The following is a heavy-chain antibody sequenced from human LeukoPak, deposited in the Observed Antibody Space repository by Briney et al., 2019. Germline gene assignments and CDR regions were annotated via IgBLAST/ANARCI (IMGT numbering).Heavy chain of an antibody. Sequence: PGGSLTLSCAASGFTFNDYYMSWIRQAPGKGLEWVSYISSSGSTIYYADSVKGRFTISRDNAKNSLYLQMNSLRAEDTAVYYCAPDVSSGYYYVDWGQGTLDTVSS. V-gene: IGHV3-11*04. CDR2: ISSSGSTI. CDR3: APDVSSGYYYVD. D-gene: IGHD3-22*01. J-gene: IGHJ4*02. CDR1: GFTFNDYY.